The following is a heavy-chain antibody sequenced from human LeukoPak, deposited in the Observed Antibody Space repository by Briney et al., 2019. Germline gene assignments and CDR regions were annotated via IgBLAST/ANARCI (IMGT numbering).Heavy chain of an antibody. CDR1: GYSISSGYY. CDR2: IYHSGST. D-gene: IGHD3-22*01. Sequence: SETLSLTCTVSGYSISSGYYWGWIRQPPGKGLEWIGSIYHSGSTYYNPSLKSRVTISVDTSKNQFSLKLSSVTAADTAVYYCARGNYYDSSGYYRIFDYWGQGTLVTVSS. J-gene: IGHJ4*02. CDR3: ARGNYYDSSGYYRIFDY. V-gene: IGHV4-38-2*02.